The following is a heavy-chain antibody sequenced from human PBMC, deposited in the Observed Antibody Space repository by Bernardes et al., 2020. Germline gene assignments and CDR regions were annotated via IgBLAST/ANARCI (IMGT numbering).Heavy chain of an antibody. CDR3: AKARYCSGGSCPNWFDP. Sequence: VGALITSCAASGFTFRSSAMSWVRQAPGPGLAWVSAISGSGGSTYYADSVKGRFTISRDNSKNTLYLQMNSLRAEDTAVYYCAKARYCSGGSCPNWFDPWGQGTLVTVSS. D-gene: IGHD2-15*01. CDR1: GFTFRSSA. V-gene: IGHV3-23*01. J-gene: IGHJ5*02. CDR2: ISGSGGST.